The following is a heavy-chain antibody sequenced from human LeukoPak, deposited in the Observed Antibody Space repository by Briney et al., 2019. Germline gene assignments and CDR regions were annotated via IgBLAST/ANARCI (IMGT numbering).Heavy chain of an antibody. D-gene: IGHD3-22*01. J-gene: IGHJ5*02. CDR2: IYYSGST. CDR1: GGSISSSSYY. V-gene: IGHV4-39*07. Sequence: PSETLSLTCTVSGGSISSSSYYWGWIRQPPGTGLEWIGSIYYSGSTYYNPSLKSRVTISVDTSKNQFSLKLSSVTAADTAVYYCARPYYYDSRIDPWGQGILVTVSS. CDR3: ARPYYYDSRIDP.